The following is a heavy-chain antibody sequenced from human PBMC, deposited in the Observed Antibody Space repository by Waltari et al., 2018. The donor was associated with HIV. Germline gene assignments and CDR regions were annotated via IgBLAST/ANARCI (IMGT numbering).Heavy chain of an antibody. Sequence: RLLSSGVGLEQRGGSLRLCRPPSGFTFRGHDMNWVRHAPGKEVEWVSDIRSSGSTIDNAGAVMGRFTGCRDNAESSLHLQRNSLWGEGAAGYYGTRAKWAVGYDALDIGGQGTLVTVYS. CDR1: GFTFRGHD. V-gene: IGHV3-48*03. CDR2: IRSSGSTI. CDR3: TRAKWAVGYDALDI. J-gene: IGHJ3*02. D-gene: IGHD1-26*01.